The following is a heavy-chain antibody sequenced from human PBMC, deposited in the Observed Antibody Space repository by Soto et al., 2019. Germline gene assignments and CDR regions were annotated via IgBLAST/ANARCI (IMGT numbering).Heavy chain of an antibody. V-gene: IGHV5-10-1*01. J-gene: IGHJ4*02. CDR3: ARSLYRTNSYYCNY. Sequence: GESLKIACTGSGYSFTNFWINWLRQMPGKGLEWVGNIDPGDSYTTYSPSFQGHVTISVDRSINTAFLQWSSLKASDTAMYYCARSLYRTNSYYCNYWGQGTLVTVSS. CDR1: GYSFTNFW. CDR2: IDPGDSYT. D-gene: IGHD6-13*01.